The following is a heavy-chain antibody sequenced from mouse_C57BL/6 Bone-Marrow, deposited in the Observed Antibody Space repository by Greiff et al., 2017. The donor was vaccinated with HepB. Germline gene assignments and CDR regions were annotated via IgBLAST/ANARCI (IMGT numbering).Heavy chain of an antibody. J-gene: IGHJ2*01. Sequence: QVQLQQPGAELVKPGASVKLSCKASGYTFTSYWMHWVKQRPGQGLEWIGMIHPKSGSTNYNEKFKSKATLTVDKSSSTAYMQLSSLTSEDSAFYYCAREGYSNYESYFDYWGQGTTLTVSS. CDR3: AREGYSNYESYFDY. D-gene: IGHD2-5*01. V-gene: IGHV1-64*01. CDR2: IHPKSGST. CDR1: GYTFTSYW.